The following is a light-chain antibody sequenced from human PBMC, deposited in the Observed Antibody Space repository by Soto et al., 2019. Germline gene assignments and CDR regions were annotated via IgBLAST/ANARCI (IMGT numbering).Light chain of an antibody. J-gene: IGKJ4*01. Sequence: EIVLTQSPGTLSLSPGERATLSCRASQTLSSNSLAWYQQRPGQAPRVLVYGASNRATGIPDKFSGSGSGTDFTLTISRLEPGDFAVYYCQQYESFPITFGGGTKVDI. V-gene: IGKV3-20*01. CDR1: QTLSSNS. CDR3: QQYESFPIT. CDR2: GAS.